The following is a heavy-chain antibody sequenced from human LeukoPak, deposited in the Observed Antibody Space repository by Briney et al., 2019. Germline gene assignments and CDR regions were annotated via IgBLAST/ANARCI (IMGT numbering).Heavy chain of an antibody. CDR3: ARDRDY. Sequence: SETLSFTCTVSGGSISSYYWSWIRQPPGKGLEWIGYIYYSGSTNYNPSLKSRVTISVDTSKNQFSLKLSSVTAADTAVYYCARDRDYWGQGTLVTVSS. CDR1: GGSISSYY. J-gene: IGHJ4*02. CDR2: IYYSGST. V-gene: IGHV4-59*01.